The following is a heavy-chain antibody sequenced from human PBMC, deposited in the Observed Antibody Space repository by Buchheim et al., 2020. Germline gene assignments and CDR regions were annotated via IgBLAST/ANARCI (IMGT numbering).Heavy chain of an antibody. CDR3: AKDTSPSYDFVRYSYGMDV. D-gene: IGHD3-3*01. Sequence: EVQLLESGGGLVQPGGSLRLSCAASGFTFSSYAMTWVRQAPGKGLEWVSAISGSGGSTYYADFVKGRFTISRDNSKNTLYLQMNSLRAEDTAVYYCAKDTSPSYDFVRYSYGMDVWGQGTT. V-gene: IGHV3-23*01. CDR2: ISGSGGST. J-gene: IGHJ6*02. CDR1: GFTFSSYA.